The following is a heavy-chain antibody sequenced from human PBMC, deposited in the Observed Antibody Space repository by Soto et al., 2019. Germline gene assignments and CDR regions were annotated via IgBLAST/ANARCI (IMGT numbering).Heavy chain of an antibody. CDR3: ARASLTIFGVVRYGMDV. CDR2: IDPSDSYT. CDR1: GYSFTSYW. D-gene: IGHD3-3*01. V-gene: IGHV5-10-1*01. Sequence: GESLKISCKGSGYSFTSYWISWVRQMPGKGLEWMGRIDPSDSYTNYSPSFQGHVTISADKSISTAYLQWSSLKASDTAMYYCARASLTIFGVVRYGMDVWGQGTTVTVSS. J-gene: IGHJ6*02.